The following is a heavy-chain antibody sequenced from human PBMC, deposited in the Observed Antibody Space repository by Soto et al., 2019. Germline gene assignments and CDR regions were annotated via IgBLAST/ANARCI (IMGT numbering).Heavy chain of an antibody. J-gene: IGHJ4*02. D-gene: IGHD3-10*01. CDR2: FDPEDGET. CDR3: AKDYYGSGSYLDVGAYFDY. Sequence: ASVKVSCKVSGYTLTELSMHWVRQAPGKGLEWMGGFDPEDGETIYAQKFQGRVTMTEDTSTDTAYMELSSLRSEDTAVYYCAKDYYGSGSYLDVGAYFDYWGQGTLVTV. V-gene: IGHV1-24*01. CDR1: GYTLTELS.